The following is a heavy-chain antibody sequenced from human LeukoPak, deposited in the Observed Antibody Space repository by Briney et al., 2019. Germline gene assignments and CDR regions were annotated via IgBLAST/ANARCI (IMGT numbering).Heavy chain of an antibody. V-gene: IGHV3-53*01. Sequence: PGGSLRLSCAASGFTVSFNYMSWVRQAPGKGLEWFSVIYSGGSTYYADSVKGRFTISRDDSKNTLYLQMSSLRVEDTAIYYCARAQWRTYSYYYMDVWGKGTTVTVSS. D-gene: IGHD6-19*01. CDR3: ARAQWRTYSYYYMDV. J-gene: IGHJ6*03. CDR1: GFTVSFNY. CDR2: IYSGGST.